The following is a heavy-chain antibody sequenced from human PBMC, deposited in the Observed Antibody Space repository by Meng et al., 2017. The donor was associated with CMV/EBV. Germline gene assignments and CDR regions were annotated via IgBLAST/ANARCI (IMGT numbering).Heavy chain of an antibody. D-gene: IGHD2-2*01. CDR1: GYSFTSYW. CDR2: IYPGDSDT. Sequence: GGSLRLSCKGSGYSFTSYWIGWVRQMPGKGLEWMGIIYPGDSDTRYSPSFQGQVTISADKSISTAYLQWSSLKASDTAMYYCARRGGYCSSTSCYAFGMDVWGQGTTVTVSS. V-gene: IGHV5-51*01. J-gene: IGHJ6*02. CDR3: ARRGGYCSSTSCYAFGMDV.